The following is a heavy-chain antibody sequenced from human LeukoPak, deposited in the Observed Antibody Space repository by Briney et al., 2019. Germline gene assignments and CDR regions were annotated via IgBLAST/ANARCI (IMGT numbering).Heavy chain of an antibody. CDR1: GGSFSGYY. D-gene: IGHD6-13*01. J-gene: IGHJ4*02. CDR3: ARGSSWHDV. V-gene: IGHV4-34*01. Sequence: SETLSLTCAVYGGSFSGYYWNWIRQPPGKGLEWIGEINHSGSTNYNPSLKSRVTISVDTSKNQFSLKLSSVTAADTAVYYCARGSSWHDVWGQGTLVTVSS. CDR2: INHSGST.